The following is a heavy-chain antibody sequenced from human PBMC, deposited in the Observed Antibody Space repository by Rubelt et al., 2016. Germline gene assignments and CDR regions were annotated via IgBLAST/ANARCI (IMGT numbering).Heavy chain of an antibody. CDR1: GGTFSSYA. V-gene: IGHV1-69*01. J-gene: IGHJ6*02. CDR3: AIQSGYSYGYYYDYGMDV. CDR2: IIPIFGTA. Sequence: ASGGTFSSYAISWVRQAPGQGLEWMGGIIPIFGTANYAQKFQGRVTITADESTSTAYMELSSLRSEDTAVYYCAIQSGYSYGYYYDYGMDVWGQGTTVTVSS. D-gene: IGHD5-18*01.